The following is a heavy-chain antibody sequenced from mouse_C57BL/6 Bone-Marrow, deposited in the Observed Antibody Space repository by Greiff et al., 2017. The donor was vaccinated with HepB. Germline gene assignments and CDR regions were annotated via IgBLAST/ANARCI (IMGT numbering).Heavy chain of an antibody. Sequence: EVQLMESGGGLVQPKGSLKLSCAASGFSFNTYAMNWVRQAPGKGLEWVARIRSKSNNYATYYADSVKDRFTISRDDSESMLYMNMNNLKTDATDMYNCVRGNPFAYWGQGTLVTVSA. J-gene: IGHJ3*01. D-gene: IGHD2-1*01. CDR1: GFSFNTYA. CDR2: IRSKSNNYAT. V-gene: IGHV10-1*01. CDR3: VRGNPFAY.